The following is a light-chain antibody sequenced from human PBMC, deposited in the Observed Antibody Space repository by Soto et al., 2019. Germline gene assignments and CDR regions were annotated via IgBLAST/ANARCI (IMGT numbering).Light chain of an antibody. V-gene: IGKV1-16*01. Sequence: DIQMTQSPSSLSASVGDRVTIGCRASQNINTYLAWFQQKPGKDPKSLIYAATNLQDGVPSRFSGTGSGTEFSLTNSSLQPEDVATYYCQQYERYPPSFGGGTKLDI. CDR1: QNINTY. J-gene: IGKJ4*01. CDR2: AAT. CDR3: QQYERYPPS.